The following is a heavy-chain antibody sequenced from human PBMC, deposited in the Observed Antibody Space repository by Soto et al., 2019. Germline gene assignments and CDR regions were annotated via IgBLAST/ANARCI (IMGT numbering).Heavy chain of an antibody. J-gene: IGHJ4*02. CDR3: ARDDCSGGRCYPDY. Sequence: QVQLVESGGGVVQPGRSLRLSCAASGFSFSSYGMHWVRQAPGKGLEWVAVIWYDGSNKYYADSVKGRFTISRDNSKNTLYLQMNSLSAEDRGVYYCARDDCSGGRCYPDYWGRGTLVTVSS. CDR2: IWYDGSNK. CDR1: GFSFSSYG. D-gene: IGHD2-15*01. V-gene: IGHV3-33*01.